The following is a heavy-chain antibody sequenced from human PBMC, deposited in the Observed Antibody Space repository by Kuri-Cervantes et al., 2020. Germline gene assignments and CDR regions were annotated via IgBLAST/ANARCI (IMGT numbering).Heavy chain of an antibody. CDR1: GGSISSYY. Sequence: SETLSLTCTVSGGSISSYYWSWIRQPPGKGLEWIGYIYYSGSTNYNPSLKSRVTISVDTSKNQFSLKLSTVTAADTAVYYCARSCSGGSCYNAHDYWGQGTLVTVSS. CDR2: IYYSGST. CDR3: ARSCSGGSCYNAHDY. D-gene: IGHD2-15*01. V-gene: IGHV4-59*12. J-gene: IGHJ4*02.